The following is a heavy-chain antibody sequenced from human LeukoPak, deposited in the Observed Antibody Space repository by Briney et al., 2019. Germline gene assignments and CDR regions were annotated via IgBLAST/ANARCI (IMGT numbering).Heavy chain of an antibody. CDR1: GGSISSSSYY. CDR2: IYYSGST. Sequence: SETLSLTCTVSGGSISSSSYYWGWIRQPPGKGLEWIGSIYYSGSTYDNPSLKSRVTISVDTSKNQFSLKLSSVTAADTAVYYCARLIAVAGLPDYWGQGTLVTVSS. V-gene: IGHV4-39*01. J-gene: IGHJ4*02. D-gene: IGHD6-19*01. CDR3: ARLIAVAGLPDY.